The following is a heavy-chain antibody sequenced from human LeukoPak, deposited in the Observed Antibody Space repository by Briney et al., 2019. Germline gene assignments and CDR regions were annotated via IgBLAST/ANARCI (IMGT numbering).Heavy chain of an antibody. D-gene: IGHD3-22*01. J-gene: IGHJ4*02. Sequence: SETLSLTCTVSGYSISSGYYWGWIRQPPGKGLEWIGSIYHSGSTYYNPSLKSRVTISVDTSKNQFSLKLSSVTAADTAVYYCARQGFWAMGYYDSSYNYWGQGTLVTVSS. CDR1: GYSISSGYY. CDR3: ARQGFWAMGYYDSSYNY. V-gene: IGHV4-38-2*02. CDR2: IYHSGST.